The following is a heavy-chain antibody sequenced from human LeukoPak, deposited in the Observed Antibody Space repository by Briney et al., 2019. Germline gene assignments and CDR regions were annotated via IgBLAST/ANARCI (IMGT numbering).Heavy chain of an antibody. CDR1: GYTFTGCY. Sequence: ASVKVSCKASGYTFTGCYMHWVRQAPGQGLEWMGWINPNSGGANYAQKFQGRVTMTRDTSISTAYMELSRLRSDDTAVYYCARGVSITMIVVVISWFDPWGQGTLVTVSS. D-gene: IGHD3-22*01. CDR3: ARGVSITMIVVVISWFDP. CDR2: INPNSGGA. J-gene: IGHJ5*02. V-gene: IGHV1-2*02.